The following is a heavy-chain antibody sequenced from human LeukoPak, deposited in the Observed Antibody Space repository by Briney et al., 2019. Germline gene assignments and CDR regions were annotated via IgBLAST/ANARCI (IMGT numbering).Heavy chain of an antibody. CDR1: GVSVSSNY. J-gene: IGHJ4*02. CDR3: VRALYDGSGYYSHFDY. V-gene: IGHV3-21*01. D-gene: IGHD3-22*01. Sequence: GGSLRLSCAASGVSVSSNYISWVRQAPGKGLEWVSSITRSSIYTYYADSVKGRFTISRDNAKKSLYLQMNSLRTEDTAVYYCVRALYDGSGYYSHFDYWGQGTLVTVSS. CDR2: ITRSSIYT.